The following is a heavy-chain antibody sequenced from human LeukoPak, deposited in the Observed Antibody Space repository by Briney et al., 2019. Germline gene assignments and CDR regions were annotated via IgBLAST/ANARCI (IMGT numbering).Heavy chain of an antibody. V-gene: IGHV4-34*01. Sequence: SETLSLTCAVYGGSFNGFYWSWIRQPPGKGLEWIGEINHSGSTNYNPSLKSRVTISVDTSKNQFSLQLSSVTAADTVVYYCARRTSDDYGDYGDYWGQGTLVTVSS. CDR3: ARRTSDDYGDYGDY. CDR1: GGSFNGFY. CDR2: INHSGST. D-gene: IGHD4-17*01. J-gene: IGHJ4*02.